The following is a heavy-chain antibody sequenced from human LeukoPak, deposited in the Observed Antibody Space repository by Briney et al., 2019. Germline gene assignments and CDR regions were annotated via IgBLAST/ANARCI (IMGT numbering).Heavy chain of an antibody. Sequence: GGSLRLSCAASGFTFSSYGMHWVRQAPGKGLEWVAVISYDGSNKYYADSVKGRFTISRDNSKNTLYLQMNSLRAEDTAVYYCAKDRGSSNHPEGYFDYWGQGTLVTVSS. V-gene: IGHV3-30*18. J-gene: IGHJ4*02. D-gene: IGHD6-13*01. CDR1: GFTFSSYG. CDR3: AKDRGSSNHPEGYFDY. CDR2: ISYDGSNK.